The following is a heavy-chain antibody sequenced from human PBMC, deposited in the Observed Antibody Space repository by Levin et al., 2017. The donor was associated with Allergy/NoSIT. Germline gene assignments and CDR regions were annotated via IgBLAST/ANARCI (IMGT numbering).Heavy chain of an antibody. Sequence: GGSLRLSCAASGFSFSSFNMNWVRQAPGKGLEWVSYISGSGYTIYYADSVRDRFTISRDNAKNSLYLQLNSLRAEDTAVYYCARDRTDYYDRCAFFDYWGQGILVTVSS. J-gene: IGHJ4*02. CDR3: ARDRTDYYDRCAFFDY. V-gene: IGHV3-48*01. CDR2: ISGSGYTI. CDR1: GFSFSSFN. D-gene: IGHD3-22*01.